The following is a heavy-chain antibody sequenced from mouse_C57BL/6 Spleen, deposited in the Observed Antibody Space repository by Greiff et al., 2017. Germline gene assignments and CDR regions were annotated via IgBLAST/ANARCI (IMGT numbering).Heavy chain of an antibody. J-gene: IGHJ4*01. CDR1: GFTFSSYD. D-gene: IGHD2-4*01. CDR2: ISSGVNYI. V-gene: IGHV5-9-1*02. CDR3: TREDDNDYYALDY. Sequence: EVQLVESGEGLVQPGGSLKLSCAASGFTFSSYDMSWVRQTPEKRLEWVAYISSGVNYIYYADTVKGRFSISRDNANNTLYLQMSRLKSEDTAMAYCTREDDNDYYALDYWGQGTTVTVSS.